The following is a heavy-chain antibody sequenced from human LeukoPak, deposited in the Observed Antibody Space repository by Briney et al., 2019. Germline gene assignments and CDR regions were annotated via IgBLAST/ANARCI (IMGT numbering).Heavy chain of an antibody. CDR3: ARGGIAARSSYYYYYMDV. CDR1: GFAFGVHA. Sequence: GGSLRLSCVGSGFAFGVHAMSWVRQAPGKGPEWVATIGSGADLFYAESVKGRFTISRDDPRNTLYLQMNSLRAEDTAVYYCARGGIAARSSYYYYYMDVWGKGTTVTVSS. V-gene: IGHV3-23*01. CDR2: IGSGADL. J-gene: IGHJ6*03. D-gene: IGHD6-6*01.